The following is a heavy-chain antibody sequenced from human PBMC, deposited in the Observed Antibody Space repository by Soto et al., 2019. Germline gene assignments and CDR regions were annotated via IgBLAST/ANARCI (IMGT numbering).Heavy chain of an antibody. J-gene: IGHJ3*01. CDR2: ISSSSSYI. CDR3: ARESSDILTGYDNDAFHV. D-gene: IGHD3-9*01. Sequence: GSLRLSCAASGFTFSTYSMNWVRQAPGKGLEWVSSISSSSSYIYYADSVKGRFTISRDNTKNSLYLQMNSLRAEDTAVYHCARESSDILTGYDNDAFHVWGQGTMVTVSS. CDR1: GFTFSTYS. V-gene: IGHV3-21*01.